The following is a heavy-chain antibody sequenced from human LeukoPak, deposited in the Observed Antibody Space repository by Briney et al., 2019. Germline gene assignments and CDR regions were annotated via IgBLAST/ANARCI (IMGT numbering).Heavy chain of an antibody. CDR2: IYFSGRT. J-gene: IGHJ4*02. D-gene: IGHD3-3*01. V-gene: IGHV4-59*01. CDR1: GGSLISYY. Sequence: PSEPLSLTCTVSGGSLISYYCSRIRQPPGKGLEWIGYIYFSGRTNYNPSLKSRVTISVDTTKNQFSLKLSSVTAADTAVYYCARREWLDYWGQGTLVTVSS. CDR3: ARREWLDY.